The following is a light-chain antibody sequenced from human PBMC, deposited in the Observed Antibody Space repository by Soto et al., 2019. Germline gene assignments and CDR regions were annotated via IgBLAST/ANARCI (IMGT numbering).Light chain of an antibody. CDR1: QSVSSY. CDR3: QQRSNWPPLT. Sequence: EIVLTQSPATLSLSPGERATLSCRASQSVSSYLAWYQKKPGQAPRLLIYDASNRATGIPARFSGSGSGTDFTLTIRRLEPEDFAVYYCQQRSNWPPLTFGGGTKVEIK. J-gene: IGKJ4*01. CDR2: DAS. V-gene: IGKV3-11*01.